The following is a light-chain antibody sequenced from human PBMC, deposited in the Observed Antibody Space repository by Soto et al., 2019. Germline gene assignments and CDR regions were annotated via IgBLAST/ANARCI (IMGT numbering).Light chain of an antibody. CDR3: QQYGGSPPYT. CDR1: FTITSTF. J-gene: IGKJ2*01. V-gene: IGKV3-20*01. CDR2: GAS. Sequence: EIVLTQSPGTLSLSPGERATLSCRASFTITSTFLAWYQQKPGQAPRLLIYGASYRATGIPDRFSGSGSGTDFTLTISRLEAEDSAVYYCQQYGGSPPYTFGQGTKLEIK.